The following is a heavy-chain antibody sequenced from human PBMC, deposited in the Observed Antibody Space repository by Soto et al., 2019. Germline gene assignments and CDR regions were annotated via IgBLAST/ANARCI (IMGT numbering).Heavy chain of an antibody. CDR2: ISGSGGST. D-gene: IGHD2-21*02. CDR3: AKGWTQIAYCGGDCYQGGMDV. J-gene: IGHJ6*01. Sequence: EVQLLESGGGLVQPGGSLRLSCAASGFTFSSYAMSWVRQAPGKGLEWVSAISGSGGSTYYADSVKGRFTISRDNSKNTLYLQMNSLRAEDTAVYYCAKGWTQIAYCGGDCYQGGMDVWCQGTTVTGSS. CDR1: GFTFSSYA. V-gene: IGHV3-23*01.